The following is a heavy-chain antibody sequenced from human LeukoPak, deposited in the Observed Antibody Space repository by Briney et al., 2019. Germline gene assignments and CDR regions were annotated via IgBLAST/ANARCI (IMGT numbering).Heavy chain of an antibody. CDR1: RDSVSSINGA. CDR2: TYFRSQWYY. D-gene: IGHD6-19*01. CDR3: ARDVGNTGWYTFDY. J-gene: IGHJ4*02. Sequence: SQTLSLTCAISRDSVSSINGAWNWIRQSPSRGLEWLGRTYFRSQWYYDYAVAFQGRIIINPDTSNNQFSLLLTSLSPEDTAVYYCARDVGNTGWYTFDYWGQGTLVTVSS. V-gene: IGHV6-1*01.